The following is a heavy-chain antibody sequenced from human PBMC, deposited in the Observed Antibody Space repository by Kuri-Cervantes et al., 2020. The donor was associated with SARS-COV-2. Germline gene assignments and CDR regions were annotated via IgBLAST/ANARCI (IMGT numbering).Heavy chain of an antibody. D-gene: IGHD3-10*01. CDR1: GGPISSYD. Sequence: SETLSLTCTVSGGPISSYDWSWIRQPPGKGLEWIGYIYYSGSTNYNPSLKSRVTISVDTSKNQFSLKLSSVTAADTAVYYCARHESGGAVVPYYFDYWGQGTLVTVSS. V-gene: IGHV4-59*01. J-gene: IGHJ4*02. CDR2: IYYSGST. CDR3: ARHESGGAVVPYYFDY.